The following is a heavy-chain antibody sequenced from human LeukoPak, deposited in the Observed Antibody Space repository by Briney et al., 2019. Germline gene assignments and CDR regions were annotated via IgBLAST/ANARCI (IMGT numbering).Heavy chain of an antibody. CDR3: ARGRSSGWYAGSFDV. Sequence: PSETLSLTCAVSRAAFTAYYWTWIRQPPGEGLEWIGEMNSSGSTNLNPSLKSRVTISVDTSKNQFSLRLSSATAADTAVYYCARGRSSGWYAGSFDVWGQGTMVTVSS. CDR1: RAAFTAYY. D-gene: IGHD6-19*01. V-gene: IGHV4-34*01. CDR2: MNSSGST. J-gene: IGHJ3*01.